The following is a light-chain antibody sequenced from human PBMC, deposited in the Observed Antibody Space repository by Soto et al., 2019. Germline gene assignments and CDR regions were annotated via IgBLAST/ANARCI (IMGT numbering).Light chain of an antibody. V-gene: IGLV1-47*02. CDR1: SSNIGSNY. J-gene: IGLJ3*02. Sequence: QSVLTQPPSASGTPGQRVTISCSGSSSNIGSNYVYWYQQLPGTAPKLLIYTNDQRPSGVPDRFSGSKSGTSASLAISGLRSADEADYYCAAWDDSLRGWVFGGGTQLTVL. CDR3: AAWDDSLRGWV. CDR2: TND.